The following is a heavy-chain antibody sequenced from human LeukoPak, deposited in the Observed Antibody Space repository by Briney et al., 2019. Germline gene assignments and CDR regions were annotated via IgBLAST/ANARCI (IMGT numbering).Heavy chain of an antibody. CDR1: GGSFSGYY. V-gene: IGHV4-34*01. Sequence: SETLSLTYAVYGGSFSGYYWSWIRQPPGKGLEWIGEINHSGSTNYNPSLKSRVTISVDTSKNQFSLKLSSVTAADTAVYYCAREGIAEAGKLMDVWGKGTTVTISS. D-gene: IGHD6-13*01. J-gene: IGHJ6*04. CDR3: AREGIAEAGKLMDV. CDR2: INHSGST.